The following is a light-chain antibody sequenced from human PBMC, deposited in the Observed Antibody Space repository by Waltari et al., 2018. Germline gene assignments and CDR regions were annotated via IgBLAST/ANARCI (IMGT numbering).Light chain of an antibody. Sequence: IVLTQSPGTLSLSPGERATLSCRASQTITSLAWYQQTPGQAPRILIYATSTRATGIPPRFPGSGSGTDFTLTINGLEPDDSAVYYCQQRSGWPLTFGGGTKVEIK. CDR2: ATS. CDR3: QQRSGWPLT. J-gene: IGKJ4*01. V-gene: IGKV3-11*01. CDR1: QTITS.